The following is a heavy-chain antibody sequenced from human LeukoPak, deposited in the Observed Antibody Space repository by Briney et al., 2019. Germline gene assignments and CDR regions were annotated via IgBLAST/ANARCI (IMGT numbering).Heavy chain of an antibody. CDR1: GFTLSKYW. CDR2: INTDGTVT. CDR3: ATKQWLAPPPDS. J-gene: IGHJ4*02. D-gene: IGHD6-19*01. Sequence: GGSLRLSCAASGFTLSKYWMLWVRQAPGKGLESVSRINTDGTVTTYADSAKGRFTVSRDNADNTMFLQMNSVRDEDTAVYHCATKQWLAPPPDSWGQGTPVTVSS. V-gene: IGHV3-74*01.